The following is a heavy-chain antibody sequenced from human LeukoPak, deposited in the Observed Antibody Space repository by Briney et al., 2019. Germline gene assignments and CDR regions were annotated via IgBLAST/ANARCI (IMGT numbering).Heavy chain of an antibody. Sequence: ASVKVSCKASGGTFSSYAISWVRQAPGQGLEWMGWISAYNGNTNYARKLQGRVTMTTDTSTSTAYMELRSLRSDDTAVYYCARDRDGYNPEGAFDIWGQGTMVTVSS. CDR1: GGTFSSYA. V-gene: IGHV1-18*01. D-gene: IGHD5-24*01. J-gene: IGHJ3*02. CDR3: ARDRDGYNPEGAFDI. CDR2: ISAYNGNT.